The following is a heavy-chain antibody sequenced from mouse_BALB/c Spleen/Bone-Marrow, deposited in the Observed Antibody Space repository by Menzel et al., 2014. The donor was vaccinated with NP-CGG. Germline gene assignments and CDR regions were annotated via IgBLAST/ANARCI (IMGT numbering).Heavy chain of an antibody. J-gene: IGHJ2*01. Sequence: VQLVESGAELVRPGASVKISCKGSGYTFTDYALHWVKQSHAKSLEWIGIISTYYGDASCNQKFKGKATMTVDKSSSTAYMELARLTSEDSAIYYCARSDGFDYWGQGTTLTVSS. V-gene: IGHV1S137*01. CDR2: ISTYYGDA. CDR1: GYTFTDYA. CDR3: ARSDGFDY. D-gene: IGHD2-3*01.